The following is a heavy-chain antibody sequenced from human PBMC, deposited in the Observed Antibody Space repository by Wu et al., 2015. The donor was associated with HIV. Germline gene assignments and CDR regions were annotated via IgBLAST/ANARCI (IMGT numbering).Heavy chain of an antibody. CDR2: VNPTSGGT. CDR3: AKFREATVETGDDVFDI. CDR1: GFVFITYG. Sequence: QVQLVQSGDEVKKPGASVKVSCKTSGFVFITYGIGWVRQAPGQGLEWMGWVNPTSGGTNYAEKFQGGVTMTRDTSITTAYLELTSLTADNTAVYFCAKFREATVETGDDVFDIWGQGTMITVSS. J-gene: IGHJ3*02. V-gene: IGHV1-2*02. D-gene: IGHD4-17*01.